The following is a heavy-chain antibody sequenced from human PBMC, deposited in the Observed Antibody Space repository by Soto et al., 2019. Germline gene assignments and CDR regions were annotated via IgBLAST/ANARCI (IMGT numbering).Heavy chain of an antibody. CDR1: GFTFSRYS. CDR3: ASPVGISTRSCAR. D-gene: IGHD2-2*01. Sequence: EVQLVESGGGLVQPGGSLRLSCAASGFTFSRYSMSWVRQAPGKGLEWVSDISRSSNSIYYADSVKGRFTISRDNAKNSLHLQLNTLRTENTAAYDCASPVGISTRSCARWGQGTRVPVSS. V-gene: IGHV3-48*01. CDR2: ISRSSNSI. J-gene: IGHJ4*02.